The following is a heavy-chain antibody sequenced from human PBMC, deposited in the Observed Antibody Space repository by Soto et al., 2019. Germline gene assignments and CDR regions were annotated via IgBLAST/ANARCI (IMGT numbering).Heavy chain of an antibody. CDR1: GFTFDDYA. V-gene: IGHV3-9*01. CDR2: ISWNSGSI. CDR3: AKAEDYSSSYYYYMDV. D-gene: IGHD4-4*01. J-gene: IGHJ6*03. Sequence: GGSLRLSCAASGFTFDDYAMHWVRQAPGKGLEWVSGISWNSGSIGYADSVKGRFTISRDNAKNSLYLQMNSLRAEDTALYYCAKAEDYSSSYYYYMDVWGKGTTVTVSS.